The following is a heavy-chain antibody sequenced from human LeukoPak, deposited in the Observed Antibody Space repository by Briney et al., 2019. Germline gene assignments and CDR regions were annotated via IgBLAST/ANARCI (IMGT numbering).Heavy chain of an antibody. CDR1: GFTFSTYW. J-gene: IGHJ4*02. Sequence: PGGSLRLSCAAPGFTFSTYWMHWVRHAPGKGLVWVSRVRPEGTTTAYADSVKGRFTISRDNAKNTLFLQMNSLSAEDTAVYYCARDLDWILFDYWGQGTLVTVSS. CDR3: ARDLDWILFDY. D-gene: IGHD3-9*01. CDR2: VRPEGTTT. V-gene: IGHV3-74*03.